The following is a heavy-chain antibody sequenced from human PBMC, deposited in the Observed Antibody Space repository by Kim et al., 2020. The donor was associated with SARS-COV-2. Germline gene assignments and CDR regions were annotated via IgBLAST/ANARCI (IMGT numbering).Heavy chain of an antibody. J-gene: IGHJ6*02. V-gene: IGHV3-33*01. CDR1: GFTFSSYG. CDR2: IWYDESNK. Sequence: GGSLRLSCAASGFTFSSYGMHWVRQAPGKGLEWVAVIWYDESNKFYADSVKGRFTISRDNSKNTLYLQMNSLRGEDTAVYYCARDGATRPIHYDHGLDVWGQGTTVTVS. D-gene: IGHD3-16*01. CDR3: ARDGATRPIHYDHGLDV.